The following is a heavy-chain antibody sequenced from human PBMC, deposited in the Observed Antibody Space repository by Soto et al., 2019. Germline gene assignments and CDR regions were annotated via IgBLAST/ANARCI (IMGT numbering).Heavy chain of an antibody. D-gene: IGHD3-10*02. V-gene: IGHV1-2*02. CDR1: GYTFTAYY. CDR2: INPKFGDT. J-gene: IGHJ6*02. CDR3: ARNMDYYYGRGSGNGHGV. Sequence: QVQLVQSGAEVKEPGDSVRVSCEASGYTFTAYYIHWVRQAPGQGLEWMGWINPKFGDTTYAQDFQGRDSMTRDMSISTVYMELRRLTSDDTAIYYCARNMDYYYGRGSGNGHGVWGQGTTVTVFS.